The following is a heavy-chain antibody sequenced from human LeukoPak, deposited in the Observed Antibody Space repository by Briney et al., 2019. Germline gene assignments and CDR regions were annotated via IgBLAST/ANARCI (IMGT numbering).Heavy chain of an antibody. J-gene: IGHJ6*02. CDR1: GFIFSSFA. CDR3: ARDGNSGYDLTYYYGMDV. Sequence: GGSLRLSCAASGFIFSSFAMHWVRQAPGKGLEWVAVTPYDGNNKYYSDSVKGRFTISRDNSKNTLYLQMNSLRAEDTALYYCARDGNSGYDLTYYYGMDVWGQGTTVTVSS. D-gene: IGHD5-12*01. CDR2: TPYDGNNK. V-gene: IGHV3-30-3*01.